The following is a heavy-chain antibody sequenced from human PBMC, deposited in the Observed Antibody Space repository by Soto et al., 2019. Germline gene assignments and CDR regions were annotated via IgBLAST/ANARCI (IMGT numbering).Heavy chain of an antibody. CDR2: IYYSGST. V-gene: IGHV4-39*01. CDR1: DGSISSSSYY. J-gene: IGHJ4*02. D-gene: IGHD4-17*01. Sequence: SETLSLTCTVSDGSISSSSYYWGWIRQPPGKGLEWIGSIYYSGSTYYNPSLKSRVTISVDTSKNQFSLKLSSVTAADTAVYYCARATKVTNEEFDYWGQGTLVTVSS. CDR3: ARATKVTNEEFDY.